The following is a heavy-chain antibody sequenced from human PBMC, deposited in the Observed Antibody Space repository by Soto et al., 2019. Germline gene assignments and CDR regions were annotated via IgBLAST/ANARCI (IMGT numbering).Heavy chain of an antibody. J-gene: IGHJ6*02. CDR1: GGSFSGYY. Sequence: PSETLSLTCAVYGGSFSGYYWSWIRQPPGKGLEWIGEINHSGSTNYNPSLKSRVTISVDTSKNQFSLKLSSVTAADTAVYYCARVVLLWFGELRYYGMDVWGQGTTVTV. CDR3: ARVVLLWFGELRYYGMDV. V-gene: IGHV4-34*01. D-gene: IGHD3-10*01. CDR2: INHSGST.